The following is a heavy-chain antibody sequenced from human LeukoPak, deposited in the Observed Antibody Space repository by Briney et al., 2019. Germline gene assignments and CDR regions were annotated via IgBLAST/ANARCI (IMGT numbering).Heavy chain of an antibody. J-gene: IGHJ3*02. CDR3: ARSHRYCSGGSCYSVVNAFDI. Sequence: PGGSLRLSCAASGFTFSSYWMSWVRQAPGKGLEWVANIKQDGSEKYYVDSVKGRFTISRDNAKNSLYLQMNSLRAEDTAVYYCARSHRYCSGGSCYSVVNAFDIWGQGTMVTVSS. CDR2: IKQDGSEK. V-gene: IGHV3-7*01. CDR1: GFTFSSYW. D-gene: IGHD2-15*01.